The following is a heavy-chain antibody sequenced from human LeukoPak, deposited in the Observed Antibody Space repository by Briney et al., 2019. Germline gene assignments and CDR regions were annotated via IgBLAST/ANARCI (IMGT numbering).Heavy chain of an antibody. CDR3: ARDPEWASVVVPAAIDY. D-gene: IGHD2-2*01. J-gene: IGHJ4*02. V-gene: IGHV3-21*01. Sequence: GGSLRLSCAASGFTFSSYSMNWVRQAPGKGLEWVSSISSSSSYIHYADSVKGRFTISRDNAKNSLYLQMNSLRAEDTAVYYCARDPEWASVVVPAAIDYWGQGTLVTVSS. CDR1: GFTFSSYS. CDR2: ISSSSSYI.